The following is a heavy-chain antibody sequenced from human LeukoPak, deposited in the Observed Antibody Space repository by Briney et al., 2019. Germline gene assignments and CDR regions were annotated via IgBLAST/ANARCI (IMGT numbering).Heavy chain of an antibody. J-gene: IGHJ5*02. CDR1: GFTFSSYS. D-gene: IGHD4-11*01. V-gene: IGHV3-21*01. Sequence: GGSLRLSXAASGFTFSSYSMNWVRQAPGKGLEWVSSISSSSSYIYYADSVKGRFTISRDNAKNSLYLQMNSLRAEDTAVYYCARDLYRDSLPVSWFDPWGQGTLVTVSS. CDR3: ARDLYRDSLPVSWFDP. CDR2: ISSSSSYI.